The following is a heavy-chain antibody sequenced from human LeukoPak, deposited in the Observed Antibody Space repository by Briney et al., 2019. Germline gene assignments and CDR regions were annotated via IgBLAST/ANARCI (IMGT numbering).Heavy chain of an antibody. J-gene: IGHJ4*02. CDR1: GFTFSSYR. CDR2: ISSSSSYI. CDR3: ARAQYQYFDY. Sequence: GGSLILSCAASGFTFSSYRMNWVRQAPGKGLEWVSSISSSSSYIYYADSVKGRLTISRDNAKNSLYLQMNSLRAEDTAVYYCARAQYQYFDYWGQGALVTVSS. V-gene: IGHV3-21*01.